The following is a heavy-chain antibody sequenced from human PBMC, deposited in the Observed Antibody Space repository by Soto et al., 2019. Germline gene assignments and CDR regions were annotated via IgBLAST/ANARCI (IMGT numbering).Heavy chain of an antibody. Sequence: ASVKVSCKASGYTFTSYYMHWVRQAPGQGLEWIGIINPSGGSTSYAQKFQGRVTMTRDTSTSTVYMELSSLRSEDTAVYYCARDYRGFKCSGGSCSTFDYWGQGTLVTVSS. V-gene: IGHV1-46*01. CDR2: INPSGGST. CDR1: GYTFTSYY. D-gene: IGHD2-15*01. J-gene: IGHJ4*02. CDR3: ARDYRGFKCSGGSCSTFDY.